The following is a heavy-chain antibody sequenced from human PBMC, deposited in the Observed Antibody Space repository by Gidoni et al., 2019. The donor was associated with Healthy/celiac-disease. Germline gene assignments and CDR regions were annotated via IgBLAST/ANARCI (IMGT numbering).Heavy chain of an antibody. CDR1: GGTFSSYA. D-gene: IGHD1-26*01. CDR2: IIPIFGTA. J-gene: IGHJ6*02. Sequence: QVQLGQSGAEVKKPGSSVKVSCKASGGTFSSYATGWVRQAPGQGLEGMGGIIPIFGTANYAQKFQGRVTITADESTSTAYMELSSLRSEDTAVYYCARGGAPYYYYYGMDVWGQGTTVTVSS. V-gene: IGHV1-69*01. CDR3: ARGGAPYYYYYGMDV.